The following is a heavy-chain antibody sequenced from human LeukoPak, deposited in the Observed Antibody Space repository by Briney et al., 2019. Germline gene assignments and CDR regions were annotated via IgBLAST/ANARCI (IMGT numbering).Heavy chain of an antibody. V-gene: IGHV3-21*01. D-gene: IGHD2-21*02. CDR2: ISSSSSYI. Sequence: PGGSLRLSCAASGFTFSSYSMNWVRQAPGKGLEWVSSISSSSSYIYYADSVKGRFTISRDNAKNSLYLQMNSLRAEDTAVYYCARDRDDYYYMDVWGKGTTVTVSS. J-gene: IGHJ6*03. CDR3: ARDRDDYYYMDV. CDR1: GFTFSSYS.